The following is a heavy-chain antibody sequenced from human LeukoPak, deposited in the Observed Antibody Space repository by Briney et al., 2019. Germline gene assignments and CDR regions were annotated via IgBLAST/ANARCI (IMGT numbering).Heavy chain of an antibody. D-gene: IGHD6-19*01. Sequence: PGGSLRLSCVASGFTFSNAWMNWVRQPPGKGLEWIGYIYYSGSTNYNPSLKSRVTISVDTSKNQFSLKLSSVTAADTAVYYCAREMFSSGWDVLDYWGQGTLVTVSS. CDR3: AREMFSSGWDVLDY. CDR2: IYYSGST. J-gene: IGHJ4*02. CDR1: GFTFSNAW. V-gene: IGHV4-59*01.